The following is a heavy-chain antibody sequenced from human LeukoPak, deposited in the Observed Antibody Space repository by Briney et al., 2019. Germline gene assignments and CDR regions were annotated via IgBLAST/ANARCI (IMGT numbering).Heavy chain of an antibody. CDR2: IYYSGST. CDR3: ARHYDSSGYWYYFDY. CDR1: GGSFSGYY. V-gene: IGHV4-59*08. D-gene: IGHD3-22*01. Sequence: PSETLSLTCAVYGGSFSGYYWSWIRQPPGKGLEWIGYIYYSGSTKYNPSLKSRVTISVDTSKNQFSLKLSSVTAADTAVYYCARHYDSSGYWYYFDYWGQGTLVTVSS. J-gene: IGHJ4*02.